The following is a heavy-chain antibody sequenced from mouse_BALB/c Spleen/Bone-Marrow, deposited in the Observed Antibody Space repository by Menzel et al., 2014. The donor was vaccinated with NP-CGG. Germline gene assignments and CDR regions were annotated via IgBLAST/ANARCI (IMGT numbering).Heavy chain of an antibody. V-gene: IGHV1S81*02. CDR1: GYTFTNYY. CDR2: INLSNGGS. CDR3: TRSDCYDYRGWFAY. D-gene: IGHD2-4*01. J-gene: IGHJ3*01. Sequence: VQLQQSGAELVKPGASVKLSCKTSGYTFTNYYIYWVKQRPGQGLEWIGEINLSNGGSNFNEKLKSKATLTVDKSSSTAYMQLSSLTSEDSAVYYCTRSDCYDYRGWFAYWGQGTLVTMSA.